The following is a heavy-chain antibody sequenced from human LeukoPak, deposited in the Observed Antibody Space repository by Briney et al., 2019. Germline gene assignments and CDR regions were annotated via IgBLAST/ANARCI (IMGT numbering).Heavy chain of an antibody. D-gene: IGHD1-26*01. Sequence: GGSLRLSCTVSGFTISSNSMSWVRQAPGKGLEWVSFIYSDNTHYSDSVKGRFTISRDNSKNTLYLQMNSLRAEDTAVYYCAKRWELTYYFDYWGQGTLVTVSS. J-gene: IGHJ4*02. CDR2: IYSDNT. CDR3: AKRWELTYYFDY. CDR1: GFTISSNS. V-gene: IGHV3-53*01.